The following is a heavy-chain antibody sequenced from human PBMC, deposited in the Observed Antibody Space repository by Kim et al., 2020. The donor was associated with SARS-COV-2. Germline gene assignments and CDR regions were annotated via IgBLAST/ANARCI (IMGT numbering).Heavy chain of an antibody. CDR3: ASGASSYIAAAYFDY. J-gene: IGHJ4*02. CDR2: INHSGST. CDR1: GGSFSGYY. Sequence: SETLSLTCAVYGGSFSGYYWSWIRQPPGKGLEWIGEINHSGSTNYNPSLKSRVTISVDTSKNQFSLKLSSVTAADTAVYYCASGASSYIAAAYFDYWGQGTLVTVSS. V-gene: IGHV4-34*01. D-gene: IGHD6-13*01.